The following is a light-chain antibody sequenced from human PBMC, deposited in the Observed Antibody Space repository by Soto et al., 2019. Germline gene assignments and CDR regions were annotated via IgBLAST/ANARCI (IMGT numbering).Light chain of an antibody. CDR1: QIIRDY. J-gene: IGKJ1*01. CDR3: QQYNNWSWT. Sequence: EIVMTQSPATLSVSPGERATLSCGASQIIRDYLAWYQQKPGQAPRLLMHGASTRAPGISARFSGSGSGTEFTLTISSLQSEDFAIYYCQQYNNWSWTFGQGTKVDIK. V-gene: IGKV3-15*01. CDR2: GAS.